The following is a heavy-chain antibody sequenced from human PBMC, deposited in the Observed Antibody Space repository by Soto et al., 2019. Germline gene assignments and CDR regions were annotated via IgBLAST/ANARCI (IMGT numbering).Heavy chain of an antibody. CDR2: IKEDGSEK. CDR3: ARDMRHRDGYNR. D-gene: IGHD5-12*01. V-gene: IGHV3-7*01. CDR1: GFTFSSTW. J-gene: IGHJ4*02. Sequence: AGGSLRLSCAASGFTFSSTWMSWVRQAPGKGLEWVANIKEDGSEKYYVDSVKGRFTISRDNAKNSLYLQMNSLRAEDTAVYYCARDMRHRDGYNRWGQGTLVTVSS.